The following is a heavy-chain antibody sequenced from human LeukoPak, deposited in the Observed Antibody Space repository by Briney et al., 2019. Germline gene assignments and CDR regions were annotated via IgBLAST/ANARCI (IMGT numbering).Heavy chain of an antibody. Sequence: SSVKVTCKSSGCTFSCYAISWLRQPPGQGLAWMGGINHIFGTANYAQKFQCKVTITADESTITAYMDQSSLCPEDTAVCDWARGGVLWFGEVRPLPCDHWGQGTLVTVSS. J-gene: IGHJ4*02. D-gene: IGHD3-10*01. V-gene: IGHV1-69*13. CDR3: ARGGVLWFGEVRPLPCDH. CDR2: INHIFGTA. CDR1: GCTFSCYA.